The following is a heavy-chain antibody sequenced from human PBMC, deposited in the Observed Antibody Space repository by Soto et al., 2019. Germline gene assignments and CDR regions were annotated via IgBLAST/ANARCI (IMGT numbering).Heavy chain of an antibody. Sequence: GGCLRLSCAASGFIFSDRYMDWVRQAPGKGLEWVGRIRTKLNRYSSDYAAAVAGRFTISREDSRNSLYLQMNSLRSEDTAVYYCASSTTSCHGGVCSLDYWGQGTMVTVSS. V-gene: IGHV3-72*01. J-gene: IGHJ4*02. CDR1: GFIFSDRY. CDR2: IRTKLNRYSS. CDR3: ASSTTSCHGGVCSLDY. D-gene: IGHD2-2*01.